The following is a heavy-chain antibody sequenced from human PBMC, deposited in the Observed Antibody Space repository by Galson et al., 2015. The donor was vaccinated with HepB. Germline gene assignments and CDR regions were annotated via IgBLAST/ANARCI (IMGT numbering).Heavy chain of an antibody. CDR1: GFTVSSNY. Sequence: SLRLSCAASGFTVSSNYMSWVRQAPGKGLEWVSVIYSGGSTYYADSVKGRFTISRDNSKNTLYLQMNSLRAEDTAVYYCARDEGGGSWVRSYWGQGTLVTVSS. D-gene: IGHD1-26*01. CDR3: ARDEGGGSWVRSY. J-gene: IGHJ4*02. V-gene: IGHV3-66*01. CDR2: IYSGGST.